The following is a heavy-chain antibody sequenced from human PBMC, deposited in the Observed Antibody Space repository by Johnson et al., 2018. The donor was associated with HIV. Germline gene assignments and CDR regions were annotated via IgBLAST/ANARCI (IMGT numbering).Heavy chain of an antibody. D-gene: IGHD3-22*01. CDR2: IKQDGSEK. Sequence: VQLVESGGGLVQPGGSLRLSCAASGFTFSSYDMHWVRQATGKGLEWVANIKQDGSEKYYVDSVKGRFTISRDNAKNSLYLQMNSLRAEDTAVYYCAKDVGNYWPNAFDVWGQGTMLTVSS. J-gene: IGHJ3*01. V-gene: IGHV3-7*01. CDR3: AKDVGNYWPNAFDV. CDR1: GFTFSSYD.